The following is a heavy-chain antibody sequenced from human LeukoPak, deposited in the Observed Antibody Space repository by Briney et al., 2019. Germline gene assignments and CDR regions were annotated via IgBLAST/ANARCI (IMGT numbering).Heavy chain of an antibody. V-gene: IGHV3-74*01. CDR2: INSDGSST. CDR3: ARDQTSGMDV. CDR1: GFTFSSYW. J-gene: IGHJ6*02. Sequence: GGSQRLSCAASGFTFSSYWMHWVRQAPGKRLVWVSRINSDGSSTSYADSVKGRFTISRDNAKNTLYLQMNSLRAEDTAVYYCARDQTSGMDVWGQGTTVTVSS.